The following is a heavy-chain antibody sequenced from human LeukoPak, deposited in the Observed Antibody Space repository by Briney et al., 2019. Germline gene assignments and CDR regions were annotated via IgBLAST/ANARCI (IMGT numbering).Heavy chain of an antibody. CDR2: ISWNSGSI. V-gene: IGHV3-9*01. D-gene: IGHD4-17*01. CDR1: GFTFDDYA. CDR3: AKGDYGDYIGMYYFDY. J-gene: IGHJ4*02. Sequence: SLRLSCAASGFTFDDYAMHWVRQAPGKGLEWVSGISWNSGSIGYADSVKGRFTISRDNAKNSLYLQMNSLRAEDTALYYCAKGDYGDYIGMYYFDYWGQGTLVTVSS.